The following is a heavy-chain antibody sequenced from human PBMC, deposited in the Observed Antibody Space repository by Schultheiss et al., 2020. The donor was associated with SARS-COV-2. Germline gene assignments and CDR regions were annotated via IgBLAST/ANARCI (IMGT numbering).Heavy chain of an antibody. V-gene: IGHV1-2*02. CDR1: GYTFTGYY. CDR2: INPNSGGT. CDR3: ARLSSYSSSRGGYGMDV. D-gene: IGHD6-6*01. Sequence: ASVKVSCKASGYTFTGYYMHWVRQAPGQGLEWMGWINPNSGGTSYAQKLQGRVTMTTDTSTSTAYMELRSLRSDDTAVYYCARLSSYSSSRGGYGMDVWGQGTTVTVSS. J-gene: IGHJ6*02.